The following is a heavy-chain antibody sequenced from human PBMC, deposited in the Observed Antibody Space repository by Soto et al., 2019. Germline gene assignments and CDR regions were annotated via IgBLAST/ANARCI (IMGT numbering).Heavy chain of an antibody. CDR1: GDTFTIFA. D-gene: IGHD5-12*01. Sequence: QVQLVQSGAEVKKPGSSVKVSCKASGDTFTIFAISWVRQAPGQGLEWMGGIIPTIGTTNYAQSFQGRITSTGEESTGTACMELSGLKSEATAVYYCARDLGSGYDPGDYWGQGTLVTVSS. J-gene: IGHJ4*02. CDR3: ARDLGSGYDPGDY. CDR2: IIPTIGTT. V-gene: IGHV1-69*12.